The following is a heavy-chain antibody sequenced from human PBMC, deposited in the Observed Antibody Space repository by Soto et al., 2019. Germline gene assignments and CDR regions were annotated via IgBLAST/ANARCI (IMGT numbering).Heavy chain of an antibody. CDR3: ARDSGTTGPDAFDI. Sequence: EVQLVESGGGLVQPGGSLRLSCAASGFTVSSNYMSWVRQAPGKGLEWVSVIYSGGSTYYADSVKGRFTISRHNSKNTLYLQMNSLRAEDTAVYYCARDSGTTGPDAFDIWGQGTMVTVSS. CDR2: IYSGGST. V-gene: IGHV3-53*04. D-gene: IGHD3-10*01. J-gene: IGHJ3*02. CDR1: GFTVSSNY.